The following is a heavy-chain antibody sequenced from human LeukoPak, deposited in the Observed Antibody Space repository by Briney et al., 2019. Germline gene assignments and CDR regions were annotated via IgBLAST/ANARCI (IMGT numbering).Heavy chain of an antibody. CDR2: ISGSGDST. J-gene: IGHJ6*02. CDR1: GFIFDTHT. V-gene: IGHV3-23*01. D-gene: IGHD1-14*01. CDR3: VRRAAVRGMDF. Sequence: GGFLRLSCTASGFIFDTHTLTWVRQAPGKGLEWVASISGSGDSTNYGDSVKGRFTISRDNFKRTVHLEMSNLRADDTAMYYCVRRAAVRGMDFWGLGTTVIVSS.